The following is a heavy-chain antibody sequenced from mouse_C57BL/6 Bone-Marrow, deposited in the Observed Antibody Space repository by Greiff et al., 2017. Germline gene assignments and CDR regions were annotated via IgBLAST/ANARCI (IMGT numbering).Heavy chain of an antibody. CDR1: GFNIKDYY. CDR2: IVPEDGET. Sequence: VQLKESGAELVKPGASVKLSCTASGFNIKDYYMHWVKQRTEQGLEWIGRIVPEDGETKYAPKFPGKATITADTSSNTAYLQLSSLTSEDTAVYYCARTYYSNYVAYWGQGTLVTVSA. D-gene: IGHD2-5*01. J-gene: IGHJ3*01. V-gene: IGHV14-2*01. CDR3: ARTYYSNYVAY.